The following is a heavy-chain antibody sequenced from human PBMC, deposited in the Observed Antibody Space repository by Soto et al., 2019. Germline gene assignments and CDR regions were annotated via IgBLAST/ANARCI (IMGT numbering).Heavy chain of an antibody. CDR2: IYYSGST. CDR1: GGSISSYY. CDR3: ASPYGGSSGWDNWFDP. D-gene: IGHD6-25*01. Sequence: SETLSLTCTVSGGSISSYYWSWIRQPPGKGLEWIGYIYYSGSTNYNPSLKSRVTISVDTSKNQLSLKLSSVTAADTAVYYCASPYGGSSGWDNWFDPRGQGPLVTLSS. V-gene: IGHV4-59*13. J-gene: IGHJ5*02.